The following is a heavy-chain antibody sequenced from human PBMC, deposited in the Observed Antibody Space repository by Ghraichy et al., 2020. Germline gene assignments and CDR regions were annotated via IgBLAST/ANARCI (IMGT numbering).Heavy chain of an antibody. V-gene: IGHV4-61*01. CDR2: IYYSGST. CDR1: GGSVSSGSYY. Sequence: SETLSLTCTVSGGSVSSGSYYWSWIRQPPGKGLEWIGYIYYSGSTNYNPSLKSRVTISVDTSKNQFSLKLSSVTAADTAVYYCARYGDLLQYFDYWGQGTLVTVSS. D-gene: IGHD4-17*01. CDR3: ARYGDLLQYFDY. J-gene: IGHJ4*02.